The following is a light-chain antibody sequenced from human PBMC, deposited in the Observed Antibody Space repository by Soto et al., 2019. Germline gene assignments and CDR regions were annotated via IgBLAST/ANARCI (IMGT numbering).Light chain of an antibody. CDR2: KDY. Sequence: QSVLTQPPSASGTPGQRVTISCSGSSSNIGSNTITWYQQVPGTAPKLLIYKDYRRPSGVPDRISGSKSGTSASLDISGLQSEDEADYYCTALDDSLHGPVFGGGTKLTVL. CDR1: SSNIGSNT. CDR3: TALDDSLHGPV. V-gene: IGLV1-44*01. J-gene: IGLJ2*01.